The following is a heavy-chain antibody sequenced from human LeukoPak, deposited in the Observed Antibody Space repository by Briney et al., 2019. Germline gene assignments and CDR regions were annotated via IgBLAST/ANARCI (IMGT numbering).Heavy chain of an antibody. CDR2: INPSGGST. Sequence: ASVKVSCKASGYTFTSYYMHWVRQAPGQGLEWMGIINPSGGSTSYAQKFQGRVTMTRDTSTSTVYMELSSLRSEDTAVYYCAKDDSADAATADFDYWGQGTLVTVSS. V-gene: IGHV1-46*01. CDR1: GYTFTSYY. CDR3: AKDDSADAATADFDY. D-gene: IGHD6-13*01. J-gene: IGHJ4*02.